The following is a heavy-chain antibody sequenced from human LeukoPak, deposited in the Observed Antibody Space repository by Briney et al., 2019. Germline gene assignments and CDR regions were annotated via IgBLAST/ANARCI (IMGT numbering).Heavy chain of an antibody. CDR1: GFTFSSYW. J-gene: IGHJ3*02. V-gene: IGHV3-74*01. CDR3: ARGVSGTGPDI. CDR2: IKTDGSST. Sequence: PGGSLRLXCAASGFTFSSYWMHWGRQAPGKGLVWVSRIKTDGSSTDYADSVKGRFTISRDNAKNTMYLQMNSLRAEDTAVYYCARGVSGTGPDIWGLGTMVTVSS. D-gene: IGHD5/OR15-5a*01.